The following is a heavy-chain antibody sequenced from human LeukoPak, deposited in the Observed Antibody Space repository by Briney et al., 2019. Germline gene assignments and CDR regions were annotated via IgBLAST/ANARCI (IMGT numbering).Heavy chain of an antibody. CDR1: GFTLSSYE. V-gene: IGHV3-7*01. J-gene: IGHJ4*02. D-gene: IGHD3-22*01. CDR2: IREDESEI. Sequence: GGSLRLSCAASGFTLSSYEMDWVRQAPGKGLEWLANIREDESEINYVDSVKGRFTISRDNARNSLYLQMTSLRPEDTAVYYCAKSDDSSGYYYEIDYWGQGTLVTVSS. CDR3: AKSDDSSGYYYEIDY.